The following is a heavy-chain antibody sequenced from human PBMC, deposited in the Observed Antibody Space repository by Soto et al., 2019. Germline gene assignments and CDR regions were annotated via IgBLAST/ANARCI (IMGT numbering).Heavy chain of an antibody. V-gene: IGHV4-39*01. D-gene: IGHD3-3*01. CDR2: SFYRGST. Sequence: QLQLQESGPGLVKPSETLSLTCTVSGGSISSRSHYWGWIRQSPGKHLEWIGSSFYRGSTHYNPSPKTRVTISVDTSKNQVSLKLYSVTAADTAVYYCATADGFGVVTPFFEYWGQGSLVTVSS. J-gene: IGHJ4*02. CDR1: GGSISSRSHY. CDR3: ATADGFGVVTPFFEY.